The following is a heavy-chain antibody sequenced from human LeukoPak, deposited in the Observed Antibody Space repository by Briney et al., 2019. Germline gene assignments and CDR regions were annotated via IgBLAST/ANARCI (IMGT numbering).Heavy chain of an antibody. Sequence: PGGSLRLSCAASGFTFSNYGMHWVRQAPGKGLEWVAFIRYDGSNKYFADSVKGRFSISRDNAKNSLYLQMNSLGVEDTAVYYCVRLASFDYWGQGTLVTVSS. V-gene: IGHV3-30*02. J-gene: IGHJ4*02. CDR1: GFTFSNYG. D-gene: IGHD4-11*01. CDR2: IRYDGSNK. CDR3: VRLASFDY.